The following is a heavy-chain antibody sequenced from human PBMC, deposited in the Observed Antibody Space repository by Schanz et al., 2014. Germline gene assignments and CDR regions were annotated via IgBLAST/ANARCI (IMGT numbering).Heavy chain of an antibody. CDR2: ISSSSSTR. V-gene: IGHV3-48*04. Sequence: EVELVESGGGLVQPGGSLRLSCAASGFTFSGYSMNWVRQAPGKGLEWVSYISSSSSTRYYADSVKGRFTISRDNAKSSLYLQMNSLRVEDTAVYYCAASSGWHPSTDYWGQGTLVTVSS. J-gene: IGHJ4*02. CDR1: GFTFSGYS. CDR3: AASSGWHPSTDY. D-gene: IGHD6-19*01.